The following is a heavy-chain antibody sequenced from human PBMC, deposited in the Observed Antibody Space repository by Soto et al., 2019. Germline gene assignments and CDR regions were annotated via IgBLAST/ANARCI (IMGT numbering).Heavy chain of an antibody. CDR3: AAGGVHYYDSSGYAPIDP. V-gene: IGHV1-58*01. J-gene: IGHJ5*02. CDR1: GFTFTSSA. Sequence: GASVKVSCKASGFTFTSSAVQWVRQARGQRLEWIGWIVVGSGNTNYAQKFQERVTITRDMSTSTAYMELSSLRSEDTAVYYCAAGGVHYYDSSGYAPIDPWGQGTLVTVS. D-gene: IGHD3-22*01. CDR2: IVVGSGNT.